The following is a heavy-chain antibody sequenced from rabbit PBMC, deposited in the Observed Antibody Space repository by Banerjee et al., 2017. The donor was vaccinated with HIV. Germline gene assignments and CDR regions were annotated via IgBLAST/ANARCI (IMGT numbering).Heavy chain of an antibody. V-gene: IGHV1S7*01. J-gene: IGHJ4*01. D-gene: IGHD4-1*01. CDR1: GFDFSNYN. CDR3: VRVVAGVYFNL. CDR2: IDPVFGST. Sequence: QLVEYGGGLVQPGGSLKLSCKASGFDFSNYNMRWVRQAPGKGLEWIGYIDPVFGSTLYADWVNGRFTISSHNAQNTLYLQLNSLTAADTATYFCVRVVAGVYFNLWGQGTLVTVS.